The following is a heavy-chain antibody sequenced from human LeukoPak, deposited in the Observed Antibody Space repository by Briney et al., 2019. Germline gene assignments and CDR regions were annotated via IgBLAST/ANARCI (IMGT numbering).Heavy chain of an antibody. Sequence: SVKVSCKASGGTFSSYAISWVRQAPGQGLEWMGGIIPIFGTANYAQKFQGRVTITADESTSTAYMELSSLRSEDTAVYYCARARRFGEAHFDYWGQGTLVTVSS. J-gene: IGHJ4*02. D-gene: IGHD3-10*01. CDR3: ARARRFGEAHFDY. V-gene: IGHV1-69*13. CDR1: GGTFSSYA. CDR2: IIPIFGTA.